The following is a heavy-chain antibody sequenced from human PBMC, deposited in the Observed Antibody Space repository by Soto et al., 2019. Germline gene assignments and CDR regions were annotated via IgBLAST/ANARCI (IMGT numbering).Heavy chain of an antibody. CDR1: GLTFGNYA. CDR3: AVTPNCGRRRTAASDWFFDI. Sequence: EVQLLESGGGLVQPGGSVRLSCAASGLTFGNYAMSWVRQAPGKGLEWVSAISGDSGRTYYADSVKGRFTISRDNSKNTMYRQMNTLRAEDTALYYCAVTPNCGRRRTAASDWFFDIWGRGTLVTVSS. D-gene: IGHD2-15*01. J-gene: IGHJ2*01. V-gene: IGHV3-23*01. CDR2: ISGDSGRT.